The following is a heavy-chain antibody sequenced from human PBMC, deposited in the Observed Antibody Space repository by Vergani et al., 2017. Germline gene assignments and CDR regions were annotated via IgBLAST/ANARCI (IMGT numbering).Heavy chain of an antibody. D-gene: IGHD5-24*01. J-gene: IGHJ4*02. CDR2: IYYSGST. V-gene: IGHV4-59*01. Sequence: QVQLQESGPGLVKPSETLSLTCTVSGGSISSYYWSWIRQPPGKGLEWIGYIYYSGSTNYNPSLKSRVTISVDTSKNQFSLKLSSVPAADTAVYYCARGGGRWLQSGYWGQGTLVTVSS. CDR3: ARGGGRWLQSGY. CDR1: GGSISSYY.